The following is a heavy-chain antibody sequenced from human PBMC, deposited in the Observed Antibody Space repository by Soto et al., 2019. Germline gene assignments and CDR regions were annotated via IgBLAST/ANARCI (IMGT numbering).Heavy chain of an antibody. V-gene: IGHV5-51*01. Sequence: PGASLKISCHGSAFTFTNYYIGWVRQMPGKGLEWMGIIYPGDSETTYSPSFQGQVTFSVDKSLNIAYLQWSSLKASDTALYYCSITRHYHGAAFDSWGHGTLVTVSS. CDR3: SITRHYHGAAFDS. CDR1: AFTFTNYY. D-gene: IGHD3-10*01. CDR2: IYPGDSET. J-gene: IGHJ4*01.